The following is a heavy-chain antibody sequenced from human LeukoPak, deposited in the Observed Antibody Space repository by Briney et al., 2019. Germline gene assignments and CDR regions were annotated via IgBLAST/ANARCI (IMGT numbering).Heavy chain of an antibody. CDR3: ARGNPTITMAWGNAFDI. J-gene: IGHJ3*02. Sequence: PSETLSLTCAVSGVSFNFYSWIWIRQSPGKGLEWIGETNPSGDTNYSPSLKSRASISVDTSKNQFSLNVRSVTVADTAVYFCARGNPTITMAWGNAFDIWGRGTMVTVSS. V-gene: IGHV4-34*01. D-gene: IGHD3-10*01. CDR1: GVSFNFYS. CDR2: TNPSGDT.